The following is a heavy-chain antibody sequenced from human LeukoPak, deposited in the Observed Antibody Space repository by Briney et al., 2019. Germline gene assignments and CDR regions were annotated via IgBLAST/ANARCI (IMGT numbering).Heavy chain of an antibody. CDR3: ARVQGPDYYDSSGYYKD. J-gene: IGHJ4*02. Sequence: GASVKVSCKASGYTFTGYYMHWVRQAPGQGLEWMGGIIPIFGIANYAQKFQGRVTITADESTSTAYMELSSLRSEDTAVYYCARVQGPDYYDSSGYYKDWGQGTQVTVSS. CDR2: IIPIFGIA. V-gene: IGHV1-69*13. CDR1: GYTFTGYY. D-gene: IGHD3-22*01.